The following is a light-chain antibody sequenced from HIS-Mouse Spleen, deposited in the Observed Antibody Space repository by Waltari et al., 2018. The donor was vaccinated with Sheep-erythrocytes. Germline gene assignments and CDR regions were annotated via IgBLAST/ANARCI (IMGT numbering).Light chain of an antibody. CDR3: QAWDSSTAV. J-gene: IGLJ2*01. CDR2: EVS. CDR1: RSHVGGYNY. Sequence: QSALTQPPSASGSPGQPVPIPCTGTRSHVGGYNYVPWYQQHPGKAPKLMIYEVSKRPSGVPDRFSGSKSGNTASLTVSGLQAMDEADYYCQAWDSSTAVFGGGTKLTVL. V-gene: IGLV2-8*01.